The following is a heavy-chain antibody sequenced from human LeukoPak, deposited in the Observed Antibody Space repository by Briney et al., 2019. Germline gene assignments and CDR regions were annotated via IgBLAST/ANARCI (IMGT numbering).Heavy chain of an antibody. CDR2: LSYDESNK. CDR1: GFTFSSYG. J-gene: IGHJ4*02. V-gene: IGHV3-30*18. Sequence: GRSLRLSCAASGFTFSSYGMHWVRQAPGKGLEWVALLSYDESNKFYADSVKGRFTVSRDNSKNTLYLQMNSLRAEDTAVYYCVKYEAQAGTVYFDYWGQGTLVTVSS. D-gene: IGHD6-19*01. CDR3: VKYEAQAGTVYFDY.